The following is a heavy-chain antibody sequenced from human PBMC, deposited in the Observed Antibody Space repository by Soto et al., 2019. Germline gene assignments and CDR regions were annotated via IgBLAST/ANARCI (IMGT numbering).Heavy chain of an antibody. CDR3: AIEDYYDSSGRMDV. Sequence: PGGDLRLSFAASGFTLSRYDMSWVLQAPGKGLEWVSAISGSGGSTYYADSVKGRFTISRDNYKNTLYLQMNSLRAEETAVYYCAIEDYYDSSGRMDVWGQGTTVTVSS. CDR2: ISGSGGST. D-gene: IGHD3-22*01. CDR1: GFTLSRYD. J-gene: IGHJ6*02. V-gene: IGHV3-23*01.